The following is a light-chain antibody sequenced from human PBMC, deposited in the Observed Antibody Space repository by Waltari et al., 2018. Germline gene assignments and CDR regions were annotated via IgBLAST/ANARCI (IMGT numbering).Light chain of an antibody. V-gene: IGKV4-1*01. CDR1: QRVLYGSDNKNY. J-gene: IGKJ4*01. CDR3: QQYFHSLSVT. CDR2: WAS. Sequence: DIVMTQSPDSLAVSLGERATINCKSSQRVLYGSDNKNYLAWYQQKPGQPPKLLIYWASTRESGVPDRFSGSGSGTDFTLTISSLQAEDVAVYYCQQYFHSLSVTFGGGTKVEIK.